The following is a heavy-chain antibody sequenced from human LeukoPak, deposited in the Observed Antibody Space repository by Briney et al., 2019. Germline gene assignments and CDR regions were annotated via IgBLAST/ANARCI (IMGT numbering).Heavy chain of an antibody. CDR1: GFTFSDYH. J-gene: IGHJ3*02. CDR3: ARDVPVWHAFDI. CDR2: ISSSGSTI. Sequence: GGPLRLSCSASGFTFSDYHMSWIRQAPGKGLEWVSYISSSGSTIYYADSVKGRFTISRDNAKNSLYLQMDSLRAEDTAVYYCARDVPVWHAFDIWGQGTMVTVSS. D-gene: IGHD2-8*01. V-gene: IGHV3-11*04.